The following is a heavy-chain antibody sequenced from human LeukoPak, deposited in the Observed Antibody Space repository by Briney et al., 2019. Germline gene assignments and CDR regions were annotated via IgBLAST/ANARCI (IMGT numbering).Heavy chain of an antibody. J-gene: IGHJ4*02. D-gene: IGHD4-17*01. V-gene: IGHV3-30*18. Sequence: GGSLRLSCAASGFTFSSYGMHWVRQAPGKGLEWVAVISYDGSNKYYADSVKGRFTISRDNSKNTLYLQMNSLRAEDTAVYYCAKDVGDYGGNPAWGQGTLVTVSS. CDR2: ISYDGSNK. CDR3: AKDVGDYGGNPA. CDR1: GFTFSSYG.